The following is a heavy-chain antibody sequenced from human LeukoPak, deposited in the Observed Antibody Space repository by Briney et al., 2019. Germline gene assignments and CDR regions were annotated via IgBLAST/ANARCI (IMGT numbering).Heavy chain of an antibody. CDR1: GYTFTGYY. V-gene: IGHV1-2*02. D-gene: IGHD3-9*01. CDR2: INPNSGGT. J-gene: IGHJ5*02. CDR3: ARVGKSYDVLTGYMYNWFDP. Sequence: GASVKVSCKASGYTFTGYYMHWVRQAPGQGLEWMGWINPNSGGTNYEQKFQGRVTMTRDTSISTAYVELSRLRSDDTAVYYCARVGKSYDVLTGYMYNWFDPWGQGTLVTVSS.